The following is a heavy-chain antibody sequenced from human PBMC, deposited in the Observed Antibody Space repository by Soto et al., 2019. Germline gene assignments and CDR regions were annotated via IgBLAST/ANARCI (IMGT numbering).Heavy chain of an antibody. Sequence: QLQLQESGPGLVKPSETLSLTCTVSGGSISSSSYYWGWIRQPPGKGLEWIGSIYYSGSTYYNPSLKSRVTISVDTSKNQFSLKLSSVTAADTAVYYCARLRVRSGSYTSWYFDLWGRGTLVTVSS. D-gene: IGHD1-26*01. V-gene: IGHV4-39*01. CDR3: ARLRVRSGSYTSWYFDL. CDR1: GGSISSSSYY. J-gene: IGHJ2*01. CDR2: IYYSGST.